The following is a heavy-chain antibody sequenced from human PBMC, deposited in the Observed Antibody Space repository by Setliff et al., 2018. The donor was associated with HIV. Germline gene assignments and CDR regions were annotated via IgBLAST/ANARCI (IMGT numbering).Heavy chain of an antibody. D-gene: IGHD1-1*01. CDR1: GFTFNSYW. CDR2: ISSDGSTT. J-gene: IGHJ5*02. Sequence: GGSLRLSCAASGFTFNSYWMHWVRQAPGKGLVWVSRISSDGSTTNYADSVKGRFTISRDNAKNTLDLQMNSLRAEDTAVYYCARGSDTTGSPPELDPWGRGTLVTVSS. V-gene: IGHV3-74*01. CDR3: ARGSDTTGSPPELDP.